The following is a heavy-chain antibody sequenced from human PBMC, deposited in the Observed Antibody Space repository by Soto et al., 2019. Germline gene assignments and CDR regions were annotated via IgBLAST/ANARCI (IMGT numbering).Heavy chain of an antibody. J-gene: IGHJ6*02. CDR3: ARYRDCSSTSCYTASYYYYGMEV. D-gene: IGHD2-2*02. V-gene: IGHV1-8*01. Sequence: ASVMFSCKASGYTFTSYDINWVRPATGQGLEWMGWMNPNSGNTGYAQKFQGRVTMTRNTSISTAYMELSSMRSEDTAVYYCARYRDCSSTSCYTASYYYYGMEVWGQGTTVTVSS. CDR2: MNPNSGNT. CDR1: GYTFTSYD.